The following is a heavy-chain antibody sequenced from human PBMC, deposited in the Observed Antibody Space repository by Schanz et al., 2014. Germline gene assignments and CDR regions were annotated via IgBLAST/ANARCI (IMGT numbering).Heavy chain of an antibody. CDR1: GYIFINSG. J-gene: IGHJ6*03. CDR3: ARALKGKVAIFGVIAAQNYYYMDV. D-gene: IGHD3-3*01. Sequence: QIQLVQPGPEVKKPGATVKVSCKASGYIFINSGISWVRQATGQGLEWMGWMNPKTGNTDHAQKFQGRVSMTWDTSTSTAYLDLSRLRSEDTGVYYCARALKGKVAIFGVIAAQNYYYMDVWGKGTTVTVSS. CDR2: MNPKTGNT. V-gene: IGHV1-8*02.